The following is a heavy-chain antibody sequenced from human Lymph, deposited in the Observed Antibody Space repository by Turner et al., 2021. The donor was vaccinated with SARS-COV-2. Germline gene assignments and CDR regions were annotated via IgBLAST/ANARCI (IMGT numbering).Heavy chain of an antibody. CDR1: GFTFRSDG. CDR3: ARDDINTLIAAAVPFDY. J-gene: IGHJ4*02. D-gene: IGHD6-13*01. Sequence: QVQLVESGGGVVQPGRSLRLPRAASGFTFRSDGMHWVRQSPGKGLEWVAVIWYDGSDKYYADSVKGRFTISRDNSKNTLYLQMNSLRAEDTAVYYCARDDINTLIAAAVPFDYWGQGTLVTVSS. CDR2: IWYDGSDK. V-gene: IGHV3-33*01.